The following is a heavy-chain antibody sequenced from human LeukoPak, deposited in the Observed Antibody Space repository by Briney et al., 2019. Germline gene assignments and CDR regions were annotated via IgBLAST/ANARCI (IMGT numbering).Heavy chain of an antibody. CDR2: ISYDGSNK. V-gene: IGHV3-30*04. CDR3: ARDLVGMGGSSGMDV. Sequence: GGSLRLSCAASGFTFSSYAMHWVRQAPGKGLEWVAVISYDGSNKYYADSVKGRFTISRDNSKNTLYLQMNSLRAEDTAVYYCARDLVGMGGSSGMDVWGQGTTVTVSS. CDR1: GFTFSSYA. D-gene: IGHD1-26*01. J-gene: IGHJ6*02.